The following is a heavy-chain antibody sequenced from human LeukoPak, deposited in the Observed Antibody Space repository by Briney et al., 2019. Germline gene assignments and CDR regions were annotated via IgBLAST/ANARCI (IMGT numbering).Heavy chain of an antibody. CDR1: GYTFTGYY. J-gene: IGHJ4*02. CDR2: IDPNSGGT. V-gene: IGHV1-2*02. D-gene: IGHD6-19*01. CDR3: ARDRGSGWLDY. Sequence: ASVTVSCKASGYTFTGYYLHWVRQAPGQGLEWMGWIDPNSGGTNYAQKFQGRVTMTRDTSISTAYMELSRLRSDDTAVYYCARDRGSGWLDYWGQGTLVTVSS.